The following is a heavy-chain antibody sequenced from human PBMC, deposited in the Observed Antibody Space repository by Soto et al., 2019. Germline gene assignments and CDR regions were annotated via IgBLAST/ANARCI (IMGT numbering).Heavy chain of an antibody. J-gene: IGHJ5*01. CDR2: VSGYNYNT. D-gene: IGHD6-6*01. V-gene: IGHV1-18*01. Sequence: QVQLEQSGPEVKKSGASVKVSCKASGYSFRSYGINWVRQAPGQGLEWIGWVSGYNYNTKYAQKLQGRITVTTDTSTNTAYMELRSLRSDDTAVYYCGRSSSMLGAGSSDSWGRGTLVTVSS. CDR3: GRSSSMLGAGSSDS. CDR1: GYSFRSYG.